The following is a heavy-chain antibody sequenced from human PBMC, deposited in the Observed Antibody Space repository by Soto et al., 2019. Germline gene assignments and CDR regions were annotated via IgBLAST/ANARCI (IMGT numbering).Heavy chain of an antibody. CDR2: ISSGGTST. D-gene: IGHD3-3*01. CDR1: GFTFSSYW. CDR3: TSGYYSYYFDY. J-gene: IGHJ4*02. Sequence: EVQLVESGGGLVQPGGSLRLSCAASGFTFSSYWMHWVRQTPGKGLVWVSRISSGGTSTSYEDTVKGRFTISRDNAKNTLYLQINSLRAEDTAVYYCTSGYYSYYFDYWGQGTLVTVSS. V-gene: IGHV3-74*01.